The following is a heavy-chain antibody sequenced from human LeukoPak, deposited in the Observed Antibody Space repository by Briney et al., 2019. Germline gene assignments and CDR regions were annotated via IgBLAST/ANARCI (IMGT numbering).Heavy chain of an antibody. CDR3: ARGGYDYVWGSSSPYYYYYMDV. CDR1: GYTFTGYY. J-gene: IGHJ6*03. V-gene: IGHV1-2*02. D-gene: IGHD3-16*01. Sequence: GASVKVSCKASGYTFTGYYMHWVRQAPGQGLEWMGWINPNSGGTNYAQKFQGRVTMTRDTSISTAYMELSRLRSDDTAVYYCARGGYDYVWGSSSPYYYYYMDVWGKGTTVTISS. CDR2: INPNSGGT.